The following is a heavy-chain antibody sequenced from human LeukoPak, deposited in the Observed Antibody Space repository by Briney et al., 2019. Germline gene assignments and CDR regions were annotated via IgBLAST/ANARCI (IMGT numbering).Heavy chain of an antibody. D-gene: IGHD3-3*01. CDR2: INPNSGGT. J-gene: IGHJ5*02. CDR3: ARTTRFLEWLLHYH. V-gene: IGHV1-2*02. CDR1: GYTFTGYY. Sequence: ASVKVSCKASGYTFTGYYMHWVRQAPGQGLEWMGWINPNSGGTNYAQKFQGRVTMTRDTSISTAYMELSRLRSDDTAVYYCARTTRFLEWLLHYHWGQGTLVTVSS.